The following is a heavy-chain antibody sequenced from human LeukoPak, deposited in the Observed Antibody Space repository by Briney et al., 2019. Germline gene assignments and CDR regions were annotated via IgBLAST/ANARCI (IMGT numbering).Heavy chain of an antibody. CDR1: GFTFSNYW. CDR2: IKEDGREK. CDR3: ARLFYHSAEY. Sequence: GGSLRLSCAASGFTFSNYWMSWVRQAPGKGVEWVATIKEDGREKYYVDSVKGRFTTSRDNAKNSLYLQMNSLRPEDTAVYYCARLFYHSAEYCGQGTLVTVSS. D-gene: IGHD1-14*01. J-gene: IGHJ4*02. V-gene: IGHV3-7*01.